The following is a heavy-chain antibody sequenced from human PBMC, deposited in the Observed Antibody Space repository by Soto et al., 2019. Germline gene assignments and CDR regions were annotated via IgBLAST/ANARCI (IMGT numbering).Heavy chain of an antibody. V-gene: IGHV3-23*01. Sequence: GGSLRLSCAASGFTFSSYAVSWVRQAPGKGPEWISSISGSGSTIYYADSVKGRFTISRDNSKNTLYLQMSSLRAEDTAVYYCAKVFYYYDSSGYYYLDYWGQGTLVTVSS. J-gene: IGHJ4*02. CDR2: ISGSGSTI. CDR1: GFTFSSYA. D-gene: IGHD3-22*01. CDR3: AKVFYYYDSSGYYYLDY.